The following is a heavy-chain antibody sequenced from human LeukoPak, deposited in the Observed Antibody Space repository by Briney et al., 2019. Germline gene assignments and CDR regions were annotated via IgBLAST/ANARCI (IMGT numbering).Heavy chain of an antibody. D-gene: IGHD3-3*01. CDR1: GFTFSSYS. CDR3: ARGQSPNGKGSFGY. J-gene: IGHJ4*02. CDR2: ISSSSSYI. Sequence: TGGSLRLSCAASGFTFSSYSMNWVRQAPGKGLEWVSSISSSSSYIYYADSVKGRFTISRDNAENSLYLQMNSLRAEDTAVYYCARGQSPNGKGSFGYWGQGTPVTVSS. V-gene: IGHV3-21*01.